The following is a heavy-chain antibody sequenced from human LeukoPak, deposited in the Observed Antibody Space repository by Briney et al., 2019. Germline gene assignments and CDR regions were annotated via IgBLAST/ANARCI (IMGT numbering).Heavy chain of an antibody. CDR1: GYTFTSSY. D-gene: IGHD3-10*01. Sequence: GASVKVSCKASGYTFTSSYMHWVRQAPGQGLEWMGIINPGGGGTTYTQKFQGRISMTRDTSTSTVYMELSSLRSEDTAVYYCARAWKFGESHVDYWGQGTLVTVSS. V-gene: IGHV1-46*01. J-gene: IGHJ4*02. CDR3: ARAWKFGESHVDY. CDR2: INPGGGGT.